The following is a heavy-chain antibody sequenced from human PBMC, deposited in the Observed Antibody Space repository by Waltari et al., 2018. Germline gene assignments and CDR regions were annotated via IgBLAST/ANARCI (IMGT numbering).Heavy chain of an antibody. J-gene: IGHJ3*02. V-gene: IGHV1-69*12. Sequence: QVQLVQSGAEVKQPGASVKVSCKASGATFVTYAITWVRQAPGQGLEWLGGGIPICGPPNYEPKFKGRVTVSADPSTSTAYLEVRRLISKDTAVYYSAKRGISYAFDIWGNGTMVTVSS. CDR3: AKRGISYAFDI. CDR1: GATFVTYA. D-gene: IGHD3-16*01. CDR2: GIPICGPP.